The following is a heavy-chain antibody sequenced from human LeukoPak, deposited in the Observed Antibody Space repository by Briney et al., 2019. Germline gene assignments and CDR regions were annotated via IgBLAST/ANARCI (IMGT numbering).Heavy chain of an antibody. Sequence: GGSLRLSCAASGFTFSSYWMSWVRQAPGKGLEWVANIKQDGSEKYYVDSVKGRFTISRDNAKNSLYLQMNSLRAEDTAVYYCAKDDGGSYPSIDYWGQGTLVTVSS. J-gene: IGHJ4*02. D-gene: IGHD1-26*01. V-gene: IGHV3-7*03. CDR3: AKDDGGSYPSIDY. CDR1: GFTFSSYW. CDR2: IKQDGSEK.